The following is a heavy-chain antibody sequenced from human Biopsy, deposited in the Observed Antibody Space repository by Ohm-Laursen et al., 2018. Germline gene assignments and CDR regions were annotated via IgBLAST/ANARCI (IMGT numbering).Heavy chain of an antibody. Sequence: LRLSCAASGFTFRTYGMHWVRLAPGKGLEWVAVISYDQITKHYADSVRGRFTISRDNSKNTPYLQVNSLRAEDTAVCYCAKDLSVYYYYGIDVWGQGTTVTVSS. D-gene: IGHD5/OR15-5a*01. J-gene: IGHJ6*02. CDR2: ISYDQITK. CDR1: GFTFRTYG. CDR3: AKDLSVYYYYGIDV. V-gene: IGHV3-30*18.